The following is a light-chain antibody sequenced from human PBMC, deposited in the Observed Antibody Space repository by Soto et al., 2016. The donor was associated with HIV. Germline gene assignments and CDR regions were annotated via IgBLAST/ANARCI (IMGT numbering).Light chain of an antibody. J-gene: IGKJ1*01. V-gene: IGKV1-27*01. Sequence: DIQMIQSPSSLSASVGDRVTITCRASQTINTYLAWHQQKPGKGPKLLIYAVSTLEPGVPSRFSGSGSGTQFTLTINGLQPEGVATYYCQKYDSAPWTFGQGTTVEIK. CDR1: QTINTY. CDR3: QKYDSAPWT. CDR2: AVS.